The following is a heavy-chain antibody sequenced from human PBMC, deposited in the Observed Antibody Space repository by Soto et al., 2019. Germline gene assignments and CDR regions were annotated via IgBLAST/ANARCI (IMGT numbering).Heavy chain of an antibody. V-gene: IGHV4-30-4*01. CDR2: IYYSGNT. CDR3: ARLRWETENNWFDP. CDR1: GGSISSGYYY. Sequence: TLSLTCSVSGGSISSGYYYWSWIRQPPGKGLEWIGNIYYSGNTYYNPSLKSRLIISIDTSTNRFSLNLTSVTAADTAVYFCARLRWETENNWFDPWGQGALVTVSS. D-gene: IGHD1-26*01. J-gene: IGHJ5*02.